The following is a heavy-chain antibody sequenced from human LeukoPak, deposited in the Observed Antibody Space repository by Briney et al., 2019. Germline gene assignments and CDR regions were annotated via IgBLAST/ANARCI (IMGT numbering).Heavy chain of an antibody. J-gene: IGHJ5*02. V-gene: IGHV3-74*01. CDR2: ITGDGSDI. CDR1: GFTLNKYW. CDR3: ARDAYTTTSNWLDP. Sequence: PGGSLRLSCEASGFTLNKYWMHWVRQAPGKGLVWVSRITGDGSDIAYADSVKGRFTVSRDDAKNTLFLQMTSLRVEDTAIYNCARDAYTTTSNWLDPWGQGTLVTVSS. D-gene: IGHD4-17*01.